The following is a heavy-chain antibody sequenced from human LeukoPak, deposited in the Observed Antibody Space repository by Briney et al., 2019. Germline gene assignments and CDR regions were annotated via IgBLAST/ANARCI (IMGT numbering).Heavy chain of an antibody. J-gene: IGHJ5*02. CDR1: GDSIGSYY. D-gene: IGHD6-13*01. Sequence: PSETLSLTCTVSGDSIGSYYWSWIRQPAGRGLEWLARIYTTGSTNYKPSLKSRLTISLDKSKNQFSLELTSVTAADTAIYYCARGQGLAAAGSISFDLWGQGILVTVSS. V-gene: IGHV4-4*07. CDR3: ARGQGLAAAGSISFDL. CDR2: IYTTGST.